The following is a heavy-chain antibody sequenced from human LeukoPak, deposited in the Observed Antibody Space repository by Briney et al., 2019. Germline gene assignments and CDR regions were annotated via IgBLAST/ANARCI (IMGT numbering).Heavy chain of an antibody. CDR1: GYTFTGYY. Sequence: ASVKVSCKASGYTFTGYYMHWVRQAPGQGLEWMGWINPNSGGTNYAQKFQGRVTMTRDTSISTAYMELSRLRSDDTAVYYCATRRGDGGAFDIWGQGTMVTVSS. CDR3: ATRRGDGGAFDI. CDR2: INPNSGGT. V-gene: IGHV1-2*02. D-gene: IGHD2-15*01. J-gene: IGHJ3*02.